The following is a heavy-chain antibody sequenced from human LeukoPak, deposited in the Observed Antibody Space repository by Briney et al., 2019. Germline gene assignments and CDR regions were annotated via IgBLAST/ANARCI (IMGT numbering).Heavy chain of an antibody. CDR3: ARDPRYCSSTSCPAD. Sequence: GSSVKVSCKASGGTFSSYAISWVRQAPGQGLEWMGGIIPIFGTANYAQKFQGRVTITADESTSTAYMELSSLRSEDTAVYYCARDPRYCSSTSCPADWGQGTLVTVSS. J-gene: IGHJ4*02. D-gene: IGHD2-2*01. V-gene: IGHV1-69*01. CDR1: GGTFSSYA. CDR2: IIPIFGTA.